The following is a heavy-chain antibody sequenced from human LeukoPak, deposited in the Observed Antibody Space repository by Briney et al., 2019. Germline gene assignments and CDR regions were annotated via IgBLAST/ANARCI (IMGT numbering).Heavy chain of an antibody. D-gene: IGHD2-21*02. CDR3: ARGRGVVTRYYYYMDV. V-gene: IGHV1-69*05. CDR2: IIPIFGTA. J-gene: IGHJ6*03. Sequence: SVKVSCKASGGTFSSYAISWVRQAPGQGLEWMGRIIPIFGTANYAQKFQGRVTMTRNTSISTAYMELSSLRSEDTAVYYCARGRGVVTRYYYYMDVWGKGTTVTVSS. CDR1: GGTFSSYA.